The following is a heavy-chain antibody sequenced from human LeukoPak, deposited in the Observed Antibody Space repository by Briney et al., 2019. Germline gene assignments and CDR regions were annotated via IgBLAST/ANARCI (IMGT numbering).Heavy chain of an antibody. CDR2: IYYSGST. CDR1: GGSISRSSYD. CDR3: VREGTYCTHGVCYEY. D-gene: IGHD2-8*01. Sequence: KPSGTPSPTCTVSGGSISRSSYDWGWSRHPPRKGPGWVGGIYYSGSTYYTPSLKSRVTISVDTSKNQFSLKLSSVTAADTAVYYCVREGTYCTHGVCYEYWGQGTLVTVSS. V-gene: IGHV4-39*02. J-gene: IGHJ4*02.